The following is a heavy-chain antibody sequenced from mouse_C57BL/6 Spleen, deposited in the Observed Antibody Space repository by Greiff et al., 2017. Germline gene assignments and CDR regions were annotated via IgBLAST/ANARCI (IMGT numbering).Heavy chain of an antibody. CDR3: AREYYGPFDY. CDR1: GYTFTSYW. D-gene: IGHD1-1*01. V-gene: IGHV1-52*01. Sequence: QVQLQQPGAELVRPGSSVKLSCKASGYTFTSYWMHWVKQRPIQGLEWIGNIDPSDSETHYNQKFKDKATLTVDKSSSTAYMQRSSLTSEDSAVYYCAREYYGPFDYWGQGTTLTVSS. J-gene: IGHJ2*01. CDR2: IDPSDSET.